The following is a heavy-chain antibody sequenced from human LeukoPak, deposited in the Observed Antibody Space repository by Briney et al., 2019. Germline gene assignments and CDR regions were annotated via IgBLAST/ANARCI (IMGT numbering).Heavy chain of an antibody. V-gene: IGHV4-34*01. Sequence: SETLSLTCAVYGGSFSGYYWSWIRQPPGKGLEWIGEINHSGSTNYNPSLKSRVTISVDRSKNQFSLKLSSVTAADTAVYYCARKRSIAARPGYFDYWGQGTLVTVSS. CDR3: ARKRSIAARPGYFDY. J-gene: IGHJ4*02. CDR1: GGSFSGYY. CDR2: INHSGST. D-gene: IGHD6-6*01.